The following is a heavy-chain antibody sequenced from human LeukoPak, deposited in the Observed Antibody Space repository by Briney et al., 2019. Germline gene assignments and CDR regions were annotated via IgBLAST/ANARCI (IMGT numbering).Heavy chain of an antibody. CDR2: ISAYNGNT. CDR3: ARDLGSSGWEGYFDY. CDR1: GYTFTSYG. Sequence: ASVKVSCKASGYTFTSYGISWVRQAPGQGLEWMGWISAYNGNTNYAQKFQGRVTITADESTSTAYMELSSLRSEDTAVYYCARDLGSSGWEGYFDYWGQGTLVTVSS. J-gene: IGHJ4*02. D-gene: IGHD6-19*01. V-gene: IGHV1-18*01.